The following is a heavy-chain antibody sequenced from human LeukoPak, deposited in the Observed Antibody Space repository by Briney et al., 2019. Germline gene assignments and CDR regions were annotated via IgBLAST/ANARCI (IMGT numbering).Heavy chain of an antibody. D-gene: IGHD2-2*01. J-gene: IGHJ4*02. V-gene: IGHV5-51*01. CDR1: GYSFTSYW. CDR2: IYPGDSDT. Sequence: GETLKISCKGSGYSFTSYWIGWVRQMPGKGLEWMGIIYPGDSDTRYSPSFQGQVTISADKSISTAYLQWSSLKASDTAMYYCARGLGYCSSTSCYFDYWGQGTLVTVSS. CDR3: ARGLGYCSSTSCYFDY.